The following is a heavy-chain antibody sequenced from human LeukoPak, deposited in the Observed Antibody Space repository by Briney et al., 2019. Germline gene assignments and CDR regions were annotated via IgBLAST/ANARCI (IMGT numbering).Heavy chain of an antibody. CDR3: ARDYCSSTSCYTRNAFDI. Sequence: SETLSLTCTVSGGSISSYYWSWIRQPAGKGLEWIGRIYTSGSTNYNPSLKSRVTMSVDTSKNQFSLKLSSVTAADTAVYYCARDYCSSTSCYTRNAFDIWGQGTTVTVSS. J-gene: IGHJ3*02. V-gene: IGHV4-4*07. CDR2: IYTSGST. CDR1: GGSISSYY. D-gene: IGHD2-2*02.